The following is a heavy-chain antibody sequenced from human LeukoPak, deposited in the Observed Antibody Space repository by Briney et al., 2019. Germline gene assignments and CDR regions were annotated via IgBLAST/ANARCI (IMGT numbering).Heavy chain of an antibody. Sequence: SETLSLTCTVSGGSISSYYWGWIRQPPGKGLEWIGSIYYTGKTYYNPSLKSRVTISGDTSKNQFSLKVSSVTAADTAVYFCARLSLGSYSDYWGQGSLVTVSS. CDR1: GGSISSYY. J-gene: IGHJ4*02. CDR3: ARLSLGSYSDY. CDR2: IYYTGKT. V-gene: IGHV4-39*01. D-gene: IGHD1-14*01.